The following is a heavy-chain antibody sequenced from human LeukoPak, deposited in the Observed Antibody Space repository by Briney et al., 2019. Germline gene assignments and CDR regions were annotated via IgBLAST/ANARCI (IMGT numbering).Heavy chain of an antibody. CDR2: IYYSGST. CDR1: GYSISSGYY. V-gene: IGHV4-61*01. J-gene: IGHJ2*01. D-gene: IGHD1-26*01. Sequence: SETLSLTCAVSGYSISSGYYWGWIRQPPGKGLEWIGYIYYSGSTNYNPSLKSRVTISVDPSKNQFSLKLSSVTAADTAVYYCARERRELRGWYFDLWGRGTLVTVSS. CDR3: ARERRELRGWYFDL.